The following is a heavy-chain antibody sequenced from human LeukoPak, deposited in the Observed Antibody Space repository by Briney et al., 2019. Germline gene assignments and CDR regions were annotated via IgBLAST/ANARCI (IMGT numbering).Heavy chain of an antibody. D-gene: IGHD6-13*01. CDR1: GGSFSGYY. CDR3: ARHYYSSREFDY. Sequence: SETLSLTCAVYGGSFSGYYWSWIRQPPGKGLEWIGYIYYSGSTNYNPSLKSRVTISVDTSKNQFSLKLSSVTAADTAVYYCARHYYSSREFDYWGQGTLVTVSS. J-gene: IGHJ4*02. CDR2: IYYSGST. V-gene: IGHV4-59*08.